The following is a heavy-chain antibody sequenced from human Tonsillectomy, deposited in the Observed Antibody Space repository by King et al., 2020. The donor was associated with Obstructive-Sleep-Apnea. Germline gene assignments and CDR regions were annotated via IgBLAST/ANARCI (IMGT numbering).Heavy chain of an antibody. CDR2: ISSSSSYI. J-gene: IGHJ3*02. V-gene: IGHV3-21*01. CDR1: GFTFSSYN. Sequence: VQLVESGGGLVKPGGSLRLSCAASGFTFSSYNMNWVRQAPGKGLEWVSSISSSSSYIYYADSVKGRFTISRDNAKNSLYLQMNSLRAEDTAVYYCERERMMGALGGDAFDIWGQGTMVTVSS. D-gene: IGHD3-16*01. CDR3: ERERMMGALGGDAFDI.